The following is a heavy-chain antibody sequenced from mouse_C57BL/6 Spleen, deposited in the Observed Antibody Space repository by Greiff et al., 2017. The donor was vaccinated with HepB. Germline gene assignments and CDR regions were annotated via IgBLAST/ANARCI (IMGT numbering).Heavy chain of an antibody. V-gene: IGHV14-2*01. CDR1: GFNINDYY. CDR2: IDPEGGDT. J-gene: IGHJ3*01. D-gene: IGHD2-4*01. CDR3: SVCYDYDGFAY. Sequence: VQLQQSGAELVKPGASVKLSCTASGFNINDYYMHWVKQRPEQGLEWVGRIDPEGGDTKYAPTFQGRATITANTSSNTAYLQHSSLTSEDTAVSYCSVCYDYDGFAYWGQGTLVTVSA.